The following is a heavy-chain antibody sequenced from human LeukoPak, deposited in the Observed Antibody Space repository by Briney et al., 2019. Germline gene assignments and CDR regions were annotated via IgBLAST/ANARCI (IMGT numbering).Heavy chain of an antibody. J-gene: IGHJ4*02. CDR1: GASIRNSTYY. CDR2: LYYSGST. V-gene: IGHV4-39*01. CDR3: ARLRDDNGAWFYFDS. Sequence: PSETLSLTCTVSGASIRNSTYYWGWIRQPPGKGLEWIGTLYYSGSTYYSPSLEHRVTISLDTSKNQFSLKLSSVTAADTAVYFCARLRDDNGAWFYFDSWGQGTLVTVSS. D-gene: IGHD2-8*01.